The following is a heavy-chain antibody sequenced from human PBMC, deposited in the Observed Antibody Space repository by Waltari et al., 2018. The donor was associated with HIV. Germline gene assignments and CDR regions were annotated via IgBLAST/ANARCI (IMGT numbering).Heavy chain of an antibody. CDR2: IKQDGSEM. J-gene: IGHJ4*02. V-gene: IGHV3-7*03. CDR1: AFALDRSW. CDR3: ARSSSGHFDF. Sequence: DVYLIQSGGGLAQPGGSLRLSCGVAAFALDRSWMSWVRQAPGKGLEWVANIKQDGSEMYYVDSVKGRFTIFRDNTKKSLSLQMNRLRVDDTATYFCARSSSGHFDFWGQGSVVTVSS. D-gene: IGHD3-22*01.